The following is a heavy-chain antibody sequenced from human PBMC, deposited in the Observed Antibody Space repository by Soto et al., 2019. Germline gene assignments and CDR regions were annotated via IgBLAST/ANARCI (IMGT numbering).Heavy chain of an antibody. D-gene: IGHD2-2*01. J-gene: IGHJ6*02. CDR1: GYPFTSYG. CDR2: ISAYNGNT. CDR3: ARVGCSSTSCLPPGDV. V-gene: IGHV1-18*04. Sequence: QVQLVQSGAEVKKPGASVKVSCKASGYPFTSYGISWVRQAPGQGLEWMGWISAYNGNTNYAQKLQGRVTMTTDTATSTAYMERRSLRSDDTAVYYGARVGCSSTSCLPPGDVWGQGTTVTVSS.